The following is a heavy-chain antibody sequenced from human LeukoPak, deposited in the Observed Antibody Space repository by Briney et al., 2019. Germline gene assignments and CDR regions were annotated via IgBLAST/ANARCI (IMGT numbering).Heavy chain of an antibody. D-gene: IGHD7-27*01. CDR3: ARGPPDWGYDY. Sequence: ASVKVSCKASGYTFTSYDFNWVRQATGQRPEWMGWMSPNSGDTGYAQKFQDRVTMTRNTSISTAYMELSSLRSDDTAVYYCARGPPDWGYDYWGPGTLDTVSS. CDR2: MSPNSGDT. V-gene: IGHV1-8*01. CDR1: GYTFTSYD. J-gene: IGHJ4*02.